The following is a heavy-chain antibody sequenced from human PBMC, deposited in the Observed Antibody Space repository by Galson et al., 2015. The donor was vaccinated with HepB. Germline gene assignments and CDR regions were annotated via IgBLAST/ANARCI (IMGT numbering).Heavy chain of an antibody. CDR2: IRYDGRNK. V-gene: IGHV3-30*02. CDR1: GFTFSSYG. J-gene: IGHJ6*04. CDR3: AKDKYSSSWNYYYGMDV. D-gene: IGHD6-13*01. Sequence: SLRLSCEASGFTFSSYGMHWVRQAPGKGLEWVACIRYDGRNKYYADSVKGRFTISRDNSKNTLYLQMNSLRAEDTAFYYCAKDKYSSSWNYYYGMDVWVKATTVTVSS.